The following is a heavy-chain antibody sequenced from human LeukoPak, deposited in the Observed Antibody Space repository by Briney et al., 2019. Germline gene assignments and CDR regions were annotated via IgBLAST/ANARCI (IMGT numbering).Heavy chain of an antibody. CDR3: ARDSNARGGYDAFDF. J-gene: IGHJ3*01. D-gene: IGHD3-10*01. CDR1: GFTFSGYW. CDR2: IKGDESKK. V-gene: IGHV3-7*01. Sequence: GGSLRLSCAASGFTFSGYWMTWVRQAPGKGLEWVANIKGDESKKYYVDSVKGRFTISRDNAKNALYLQMNSVRAEDTAVYYCARDSNARGGYDAFDFWGEGTLVTVSS.